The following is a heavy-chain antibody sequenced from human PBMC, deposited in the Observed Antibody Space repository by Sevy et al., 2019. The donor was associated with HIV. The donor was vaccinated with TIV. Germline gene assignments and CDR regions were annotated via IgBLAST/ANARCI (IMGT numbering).Heavy chain of an antibody. Sequence: GGSLRLSCAASGFTFSSYGMHWVRQAPGKGLEWVAVISYDGSNKYYADSVKGRFTISRDNSKNTLYLQMNSLRAEDTAVYYCAKGRVSGSYFKVYGMDVWGQGTTVTVSS. J-gene: IGHJ6*02. CDR1: GFTFSSYG. CDR3: AKGRVSGSYFKVYGMDV. CDR2: ISYDGSNK. D-gene: IGHD1-26*01. V-gene: IGHV3-30*18.